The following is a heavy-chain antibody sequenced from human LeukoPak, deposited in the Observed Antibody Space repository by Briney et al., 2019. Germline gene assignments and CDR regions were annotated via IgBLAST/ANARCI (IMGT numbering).Heavy chain of an antibody. J-gene: IGHJ4*02. CDR3: ARAHGDYVALDQYYFDY. CDR1: GGSISSGGYY. Sequence: SETLSLTCTVSGGSISSGGYYWSWIRQHPGKGLEWIGYIYYSGSTYYNPSLKSRVTISVDTSKNQFSLKLSSVTAADTAVYYCARAHGDYVALDQYYFDYWGQGTLVTVSS. D-gene: IGHD4-17*01. CDR2: IYYSGST. V-gene: IGHV4-31*03.